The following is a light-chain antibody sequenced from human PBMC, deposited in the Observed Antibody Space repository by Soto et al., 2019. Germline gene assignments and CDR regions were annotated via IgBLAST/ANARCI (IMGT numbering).Light chain of an antibody. CDR1: QSVSSN. CDR2: GAS. J-gene: IGKJ1*01. V-gene: IGKV3-15*01. Sequence: EIVMTQSPATLSVSPGERATLSCRASQSVSSNLACYQQKPGQAPRLLIYGASTRATGIPARFSGSGSGTEFTLTISSLQSEDFAVYYCQQYNNGSPWTFGQGTKVDIK. CDR3: QQYNNGSPWT.